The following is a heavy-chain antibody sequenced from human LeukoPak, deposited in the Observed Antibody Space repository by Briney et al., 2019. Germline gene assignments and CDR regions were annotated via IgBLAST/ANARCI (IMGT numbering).Heavy chain of an antibody. CDR3: ARGGPLQYLPYYYYMDV. V-gene: IGHV1-46*01. CDR1: GYTFTNYY. D-gene: IGHD3-9*01. Sequence: ASVKVSCKASGYTFTNYYIHWVRQAPGQGLECMGIINPSGGSTSYAQKFQGRVTMTRDTSTSTVYMELSSLRSEDTAVYSCARGGPLQYLPYYYYMDVWGKGTTVTISS. J-gene: IGHJ6*03. CDR2: INPSGGST.